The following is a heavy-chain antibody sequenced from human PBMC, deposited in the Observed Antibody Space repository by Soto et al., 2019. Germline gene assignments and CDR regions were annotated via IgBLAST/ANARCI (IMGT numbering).Heavy chain of an antibody. CDR2: IGSDI. D-gene: IGHD2-8*01. V-gene: IGHV3-21*05. Sequence: GGSLRLSCAASGFIFSSFTMNWVRQAPGKGLEWISYIGSDIYYADSVKGRFTTSRDMAKNSLYLQLNSLRAEDSAVYYCVREWSFAFDNWGQGTLVTVSS. J-gene: IGHJ4*02. CDR1: GFIFSSFT. CDR3: VREWSFAFDN.